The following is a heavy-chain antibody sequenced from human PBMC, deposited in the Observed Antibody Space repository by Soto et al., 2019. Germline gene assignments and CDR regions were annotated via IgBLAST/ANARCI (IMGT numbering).Heavy chain of an antibody. V-gene: IGHV4-31*03. CDR1: VGSISIGGYS. Sequence: PSETLCLTCTFSVGSISIGGYSWRWIRQHRGKGLEWIGYVYYSGSTYYNPSLKSRVTISVDTSKNQFSLKLSSVTAADTAVYYCARVYYDILTGYSPFDYWGQGTLLTVSS. CDR2: VYYSGST. CDR3: ARVYYDILTGYSPFDY. J-gene: IGHJ4*02. D-gene: IGHD3-9*01.